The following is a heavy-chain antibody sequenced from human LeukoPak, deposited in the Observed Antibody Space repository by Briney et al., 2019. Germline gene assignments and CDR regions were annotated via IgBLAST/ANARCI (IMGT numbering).Heavy chain of an antibody. V-gene: IGHV1-18*01. Sequence: ASVKVSCKASGYTFTSYCISWVRQAPGQGLERMGWISAYNGNTNYAQKLQGRVTMTTDTSTSTAYMELSSLRSDDTAAYYCARIDYGDYGYFDYWGQGTLVTVSS. CDR2: ISAYNGNT. J-gene: IGHJ4*02. CDR3: ARIDYGDYGYFDY. CDR1: GYTFTSYC. D-gene: IGHD4-17*01.